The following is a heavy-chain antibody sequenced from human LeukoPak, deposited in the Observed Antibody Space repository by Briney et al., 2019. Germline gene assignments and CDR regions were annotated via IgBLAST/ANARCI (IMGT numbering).Heavy chain of an antibody. CDR2: ISSSSSTI. D-gene: IGHD3-10*01. V-gene: IGHV3-48*04. CDR3: VRVGRLLWFGL. J-gene: IGHJ4*02. CDR1: GFTFSSYG. Sequence: GSLRLSCAASGFTFSSYGMTWVRQAPGKGLEWVSYISSSSSTIYYADSVKGRFTISRDNAKNSLNLQMNSLRAEDTAVYYCVRVGRLLWFGLWGQGTLVTVSS.